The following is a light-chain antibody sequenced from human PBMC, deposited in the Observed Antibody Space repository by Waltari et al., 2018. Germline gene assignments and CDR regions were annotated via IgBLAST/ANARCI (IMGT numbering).Light chain of an antibody. V-gene: IGLV2-23*02. Sequence: QSALTQPASVSGSPGQSITISCPGTSRDVGGPNVVSWYQHHPGKAPRVFIYEVIKRPSGVSSRFSASKSGNTASLTISGLQAEDEADYYCCSYATGITYVFGTGTRVTVL. CDR3: CSYATGITYV. J-gene: IGLJ1*01. CDR1: SRDVGGPNV. CDR2: EVI.